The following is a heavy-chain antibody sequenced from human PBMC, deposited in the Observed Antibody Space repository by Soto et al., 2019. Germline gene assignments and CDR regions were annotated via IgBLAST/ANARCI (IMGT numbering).Heavy chain of an antibody. CDR2: ISGSGGST. D-gene: IGHD3-22*01. Sequence: GGSLRLSCAASGFTFSSYAMSWVRQAPGEGLEWVSAISGSGGSTYYADSVKGRFTISRDNSKNTLYLQMNSLRAEDTAVYYCLKVGIVVWLSHYYMDVWGKGTTVTVSS. CDR1: GFTFSSYA. J-gene: IGHJ6*03. CDR3: LKVGIVVWLSHYYMDV. V-gene: IGHV3-23*01.